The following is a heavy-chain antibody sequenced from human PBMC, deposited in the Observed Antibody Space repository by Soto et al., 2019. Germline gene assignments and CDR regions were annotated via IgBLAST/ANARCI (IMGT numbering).Heavy chain of an antibody. CDR3: ARGSGAAWELPH. V-gene: IGHV1-2*04. J-gene: IGHJ4*02. Sequence: ASVKVSCKASGGTFSSYAISWVRQAPGQGLEWMGGINPISGGTNYAQKFQGWVTMTRDTSISTAYMELSRLRSDDTAVYYCARGSGAAWELPHWGQGTLVTVSS. CDR2: INPISGGT. D-gene: IGHD1-26*01. CDR1: GGTFSSYA.